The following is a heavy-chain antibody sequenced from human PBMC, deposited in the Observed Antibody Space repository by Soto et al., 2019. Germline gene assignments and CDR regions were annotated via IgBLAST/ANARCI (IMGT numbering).Heavy chain of an antibody. V-gene: IGHV3-23*01. Sequence: GGSLRLSCAASGFTFSSYAMSWVRQAPGKGLEWVSVISGSGGSTYYADSVKGRFTISRDNSKNTLYLQMNSLRAEDTAVYYCAKDGVGYSNPNLFDPWGQGTLVTVSS. CDR3: AKDGVGYSNPNLFDP. CDR1: GFTFSSYA. D-gene: IGHD4-4*01. J-gene: IGHJ5*02. CDR2: ISGSGGST.